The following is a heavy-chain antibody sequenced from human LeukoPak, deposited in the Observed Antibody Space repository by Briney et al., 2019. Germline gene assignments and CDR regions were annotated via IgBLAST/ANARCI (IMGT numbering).Heavy chain of an antibody. CDR3: ARRVGSGWYGDYFDY. CDR1: GYSFTSYW. D-gene: IGHD6-19*01. CDR2: IYPSDSDT. J-gene: IGHJ4*02. Sequence: GESLKISCKASGYSFTSYWIVWVRQMPGKGLEWMGIIYPSDSDTRYSPSFQGQVTISADKSISTAYLQWSSLKASDTAMYYCARRVGSGWYGDYFDYWGQGTLVTVSS. V-gene: IGHV5-51*01.